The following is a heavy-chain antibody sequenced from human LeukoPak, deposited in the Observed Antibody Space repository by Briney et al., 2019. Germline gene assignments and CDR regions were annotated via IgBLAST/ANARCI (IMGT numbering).Heavy chain of an antibody. Sequence: SETLSLTCAVSGGSISSGGYSWSWIRQPPGKGLEWIGYIYHSGSTYYNPSLKSRVTISVDTSKNQFSLTLNAMTAADTAVYYCARRNYDILTGFYGGGTYNYYYTDVWGKGTTVIVSS. CDR2: IYHSGST. CDR1: GGSISSGGYS. J-gene: IGHJ6*03. V-gene: IGHV4-30-2*01. CDR3: ARRNYDILTGFYGGGTYNYYYTDV. D-gene: IGHD3-9*01.